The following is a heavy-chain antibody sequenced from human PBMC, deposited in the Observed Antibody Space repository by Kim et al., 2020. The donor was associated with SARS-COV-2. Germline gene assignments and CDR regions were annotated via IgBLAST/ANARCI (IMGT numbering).Heavy chain of an antibody. J-gene: IGHJ6*02. V-gene: IGHV3-11*05. D-gene: IGHD6-13*01. Sequence: GGSLRLSCAASGFTFSDYYMSWIRQAPGKGLEWVSYISSSSSYTNYADSVKGRFTISRDNAKNSLYLQMNSLRAEDTAVYYCARDSSSWYDSELYGYYYYGMDVWGQGTTVTVSS. CDR3: ARDSSSWYDSELYGYYYYGMDV. CDR2: ISSSSSYT. CDR1: GFTFSDYY.